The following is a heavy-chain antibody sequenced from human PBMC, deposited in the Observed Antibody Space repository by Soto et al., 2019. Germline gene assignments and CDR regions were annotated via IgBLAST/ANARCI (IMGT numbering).Heavy chain of an antibody. V-gene: IGHV4-59*01. D-gene: IGHD1-26*01. CDR2: ISYSGST. J-gene: IGHJ6*02. Sequence: PSETLSLTCTISGDSINNYFWNWIRQTPGKGLEWIGYISYSGSTSYNPSLQSRVTISSDTSKNHFSLKMSSVTAADTAVYYCARARQRDKGRGLEVWGHGTTVTVSS. CDR3: ARARQRDKGRGLEV. CDR1: GDSINNYF.